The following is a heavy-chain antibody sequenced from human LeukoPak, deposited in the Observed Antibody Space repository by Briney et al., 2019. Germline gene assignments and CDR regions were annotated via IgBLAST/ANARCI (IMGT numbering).Heavy chain of an antibody. CDR2: ISGSGGST. CDR1: GFTFSSYA. CDR3: ARDHLGLTYYFDY. V-gene: IGHV3-23*01. Sequence: PGGSLRLSCAASGFTFSSYAMSWVRQALGKGLEWVSAISGSGGSTYYADSVKGRFTISRDNSKNTLYLQMNSLRAEDTAVYYCARDHLGLTYYFDYWGQGTLVTVSS. D-gene: IGHD2-21*01. J-gene: IGHJ4*02.